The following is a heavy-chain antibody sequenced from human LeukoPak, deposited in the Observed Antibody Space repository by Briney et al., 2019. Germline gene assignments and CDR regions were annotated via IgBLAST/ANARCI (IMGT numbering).Heavy chain of an antibody. J-gene: IGHJ4*02. CDR2: IYYSGNT. V-gene: IGHV4-59*08. D-gene: IGHD3-10*01. CDR3: ARQGYASGYLFDY. CDR1: GGSINSYY. Sequence: SGTLSLTCTVSGGSINSYYWSWIRQPPGKGLEWIGYIYYSGNTNYNPSLKSRVTISIDTSKNQFSLKLSSVTAADTAVYYCARQGYASGYLFDYWGQGTLVTVSS.